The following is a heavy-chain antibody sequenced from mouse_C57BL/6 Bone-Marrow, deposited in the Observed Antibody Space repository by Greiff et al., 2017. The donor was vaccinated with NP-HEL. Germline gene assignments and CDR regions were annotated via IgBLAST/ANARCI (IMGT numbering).Heavy chain of an antibody. CDR3: ARLTGYYYGSSYIDY. J-gene: IGHJ2*01. V-gene: IGHV1-80*01. D-gene: IGHD1-1*01. Sequence: VKLVESGAELVKPGASVKISCKASGYAFSSYWMNWVKQRPGKGLEWIGQIYPGDGDTNYNGKFKGKATLTADKSSSTAYMQLSSLTSEDSAVYFCARLTGYYYGSSYIDYWGQGTTLTVSS. CDR1: GYAFSSYW. CDR2: IYPGDGDT.